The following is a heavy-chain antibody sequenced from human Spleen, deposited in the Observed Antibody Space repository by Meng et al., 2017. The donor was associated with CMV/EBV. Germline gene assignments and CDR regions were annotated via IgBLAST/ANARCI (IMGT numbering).Heavy chain of an antibody. J-gene: IGHJ5*02. Sequence: GESLKISCAASGFTFSDYYMSWIRQASGKGLEWVSYISSSGSTIYYADSVKGRFTISRDKAKNSLYLQMNSLRAEDTAVYYCAREWEYSSSFDPWGQGTLVTVSS. CDR1: GFTFSDYY. V-gene: IGHV3-11*01. D-gene: IGHD6-6*01. CDR2: ISSSGSTI. CDR3: AREWEYSSSFDP.